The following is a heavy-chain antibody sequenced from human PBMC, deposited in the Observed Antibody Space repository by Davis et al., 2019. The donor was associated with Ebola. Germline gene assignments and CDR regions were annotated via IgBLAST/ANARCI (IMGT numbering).Heavy chain of an antibody. CDR1: GFDFSNYN. V-gene: IGHV3-48*02. J-gene: IGHJ4*02. CDR2: ISSTSKTI. CDR3: ARSSYYAGSGTFYSFDY. D-gene: IGHD3-10*01. Sequence: PGGSLRLSCAASGFDFSNYNINWVRQAPGKGLEWVSYISSTSKTIYYADSAKGRFTISRDNAKNSLFLQMSSLRDEDMAVYYCARSSYYAGSGTFYSFDYWGQGTLVTVSS.